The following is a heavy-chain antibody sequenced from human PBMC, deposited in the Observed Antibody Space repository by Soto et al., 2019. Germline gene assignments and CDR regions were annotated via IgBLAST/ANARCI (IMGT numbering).Heavy chain of an antibody. Sequence: GGSLRLSCAASGFTFSNAWMSWVRQAPGKGLEWVGRIKSKTDGGTTDYAAPVKGRVTISRDDSKNTLYLQMNSLKTEDTAVYYCTTGQQQLVLFDYWGQGTLVTVSS. V-gene: IGHV3-15*01. CDR1: GFTFSNAW. J-gene: IGHJ4*02. CDR2: IKSKTDGGTT. CDR3: TTGQQQLVLFDY. D-gene: IGHD6-13*01.